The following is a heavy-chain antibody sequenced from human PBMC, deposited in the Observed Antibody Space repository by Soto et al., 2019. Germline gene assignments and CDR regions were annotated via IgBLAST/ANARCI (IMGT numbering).Heavy chain of an antibody. CDR2: IYPDDSDT. CDR1: GYSFHSYW. V-gene: IGHV5-51*01. J-gene: IGHJ5*02. D-gene: IGHD2-2*01. CDR3: VRRGKEFTRSFWFDP. Sequence: GESLKISCKTSGYSFHSYWIAWVRQMPGKGLEWMGIIYPDDSDTRCSPSFEGQVTISVDKSIATAYLQWSRLEASDTAIYYCVRRGKEFTRSFWFDPWGQGTLVTVSS.